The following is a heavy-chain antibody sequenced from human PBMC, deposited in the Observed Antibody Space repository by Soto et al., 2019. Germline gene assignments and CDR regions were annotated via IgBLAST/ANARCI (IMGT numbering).Heavy chain of an antibody. CDR3: ARDALRDYDILTGYYPWFDP. Sequence: ASVKVSCKASGGTFSSYTISWVRQAPGQGLEWMGRIIPILGIANYAQKFQGRVTITADKSTSTAYMELSSLRSEDTAVYYCARDALRDYDILTGYYPWFDPWGQGTLVTVSS. J-gene: IGHJ5*02. D-gene: IGHD3-9*01. CDR1: GGTFSSYT. CDR2: IIPILGIA. V-gene: IGHV1-69*04.